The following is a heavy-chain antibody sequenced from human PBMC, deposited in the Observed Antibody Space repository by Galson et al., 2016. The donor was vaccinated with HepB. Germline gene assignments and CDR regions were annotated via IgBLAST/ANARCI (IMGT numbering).Heavy chain of an antibody. CDR3: ARYGYVFGLKTRTFDY. Sequence: QSGAEVKKPGESLKISCKGSGYSFTTYWIAWVRQVPGKGLEWMGIIYPADSDTSYNPSFQGQITLSAATSIITTHLQWSSLKASDTAMYFCARYGYVFGLKTRTFDYWGQGTLVTVSS. CDR2: IYPADSDT. J-gene: IGHJ4*02. CDR1: GYSFTTYW. V-gene: IGHV5-51*01. D-gene: IGHD3/OR15-3a*01.